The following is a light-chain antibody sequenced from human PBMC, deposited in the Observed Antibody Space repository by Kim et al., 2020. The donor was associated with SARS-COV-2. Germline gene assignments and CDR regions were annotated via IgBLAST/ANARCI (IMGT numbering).Light chain of an antibody. CDR3: QNYNGYPWT. J-gene: IGKJ1*01. CDR2: KAS. CDR1: QSINNC. Sequence: DVQMTQSPSTLSASVGDRVTITCRASQSINNCLAWYQHKAGTAPKVLIYKASNLEAGVPSRFSGSGSGTEFTLTISSLQADDFATYYCQNYNGYPWTFGQGTKVDIK. V-gene: IGKV1-5*03.